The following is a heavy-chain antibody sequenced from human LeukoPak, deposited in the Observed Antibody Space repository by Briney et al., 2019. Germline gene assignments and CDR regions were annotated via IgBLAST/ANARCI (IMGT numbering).Heavy chain of an antibody. J-gene: IGHJ4*02. Sequence: GRSLRLSCAASGFTFTSYAMHWVRQAPGKGLEWVAVISSGGSNKYYGDSVKGRFTISRDNSKNTLYLQMNSLRAEDTAIYYCAVLSPQSYWGQGTLVTVSS. D-gene: IGHD2/OR15-2a*01. CDR3: AVLSPQSY. CDR1: GFTFTSYA. CDR2: ISSGGSNK. V-gene: IGHV3-30*04.